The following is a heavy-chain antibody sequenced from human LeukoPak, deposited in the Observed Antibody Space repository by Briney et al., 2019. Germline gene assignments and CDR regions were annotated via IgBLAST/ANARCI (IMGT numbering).Heavy chain of an antibody. CDR2: IFYSGSN. CDR3: ARRNTADASIDF. J-gene: IGHJ4*02. D-gene: IGHD2/OR15-2a*01. Sequence: SETLSLTCTVSGGSIIGHWWSWIRQPPGKGLEWIGDIFYSGSNNYNPSLKSRLTISLDTSKNQFSLKLSSVTAADTAMYYCARRNTADASIDFWGQGTLVIASS. CDR1: GGSIIGHW. V-gene: IGHV4-59*08.